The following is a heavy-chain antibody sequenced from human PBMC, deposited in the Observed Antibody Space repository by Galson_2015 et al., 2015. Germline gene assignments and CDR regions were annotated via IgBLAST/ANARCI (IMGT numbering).Heavy chain of an antibody. V-gene: IGHV5-51*01. D-gene: IGHD3-10*01. CDR2: IYPGDSDT. CDR3: ARRTGGYYYGMDV. J-gene: IGHJ6*02. Sequence: QSGAEVKKPGESLTISCKGPGYSFTTYWILWVRQMPGKGLEWMGIIYPGDSDTRYSPSFQGQVTISADKSISTAYLQWSSLKASDTAMYYCARRTGGYYYGMDVWGQGTTVTVSS. CDR1: GYSFTTYW.